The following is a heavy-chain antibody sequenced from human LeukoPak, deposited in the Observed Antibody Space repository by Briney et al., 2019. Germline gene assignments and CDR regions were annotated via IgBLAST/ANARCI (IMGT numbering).Heavy chain of an antibody. CDR3: ASAGNPHYFDF. CDR1: GVSIASHY. V-gene: IGHV4-59*11. CDR2: IYYTGST. Sequence: PSETLSLTWTVSGVSIASHYWSWIRQSPGRGLEWIGNIYYTGSTNYNPSLKSRVAISIDTSKNQFSLNLHSVTAADAAVYYCASAGNPHYFDFWGQGPLVTVSS. J-gene: IGHJ4*02.